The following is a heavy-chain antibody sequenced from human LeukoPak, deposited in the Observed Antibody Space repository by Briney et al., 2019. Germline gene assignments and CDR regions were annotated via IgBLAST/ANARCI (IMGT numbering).Heavy chain of an antibody. V-gene: IGHV3-74*01. D-gene: IGHD3-10*01. CDR2: INSDGSST. CDR3: AREWSGFGELPDY. Sequence: RGSLRLSCAASGVTFSTHWMHWGPQAPGKGLGWVSRINSDGSSTSYADSVKGRFTISRDNAKNTLYLQMSSLRVEDTAVYYCAREWSGFGELPDYWGQGTLVTVSS. J-gene: IGHJ4*02. CDR1: GVTFSTHW.